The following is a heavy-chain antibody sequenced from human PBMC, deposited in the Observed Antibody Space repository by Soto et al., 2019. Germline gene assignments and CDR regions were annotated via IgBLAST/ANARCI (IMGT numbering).Heavy chain of an antibody. Sequence: QVQLVQSGAEVKKPGASVKVACKASGFTFTSYDINWVRQATGQELERMGWMNPNSGNTGYAQKFQGRVTMTRNTSISTAYMELSSLRSEDTAVYYCARDGQNYCDSSGSGDIWGPGTMVTVSS. CDR1: GFTFTSYD. J-gene: IGHJ3*02. V-gene: IGHV1-8*01. CDR3: ARDGQNYCDSSGSGDI. D-gene: IGHD3-22*01. CDR2: MNPNSGNT.